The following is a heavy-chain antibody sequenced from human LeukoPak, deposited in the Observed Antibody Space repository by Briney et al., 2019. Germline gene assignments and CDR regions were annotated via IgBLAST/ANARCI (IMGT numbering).Heavy chain of an antibody. D-gene: IGHD3-10*01. CDR1: GFTFDNYD. V-gene: IGHV3-9*01. CDR2: IAWNSSNT. J-gene: IGHJ4*02. CDR3: AKDMNSYGSGSSYNPWGAFDS. Sequence: ETGGSLRLSCAASGFTFDNYDMHWVRQAPGKGLEWVSCIAWNSSNTGFADSVKGRFTISRDNAENSLSLQMNSLTPEDTAFYFCAKDMNSYGSGSSYNPWGAFDSWGQGTLVTVCS.